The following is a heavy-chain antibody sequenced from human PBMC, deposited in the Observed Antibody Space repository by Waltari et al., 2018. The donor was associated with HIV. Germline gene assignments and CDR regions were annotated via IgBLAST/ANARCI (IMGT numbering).Heavy chain of an antibody. CDR1: GYPFSTYE. D-gene: IGHD2-2*01. V-gene: IGHV1-8*01. J-gene: IGHJ4*02. CDR2: MNPKSGNT. Sequence: QVQLLQSGAAVKNPGASVKVSCKASGYPFSTYEINGVRQATGRGLEWMGWMNPKSGNTGYAQRFQDRVTMSRDTSTGTAYMELSSLRPEDTATYYCARKFCSLTDCYQIDYWGQGTQVTVSS. CDR3: ARKFCSLTDCYQIDY.